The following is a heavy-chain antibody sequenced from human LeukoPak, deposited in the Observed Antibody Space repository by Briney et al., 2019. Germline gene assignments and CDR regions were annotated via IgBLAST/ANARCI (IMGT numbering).Heavy chain of an antibody. CDR3: ARDRPSSSSAVRAFDI. D-gene: IGHD6-6*01. J-gene: IGHJ3*02. CDR1: GGTFSSYA. Sequence: SVKVSCKASGGTFSSYAISWVRQAPGQGLEWMGGIIPIFGTANYAQKFQGRVTITTDESTSTAYMELSSLRSEDTVVYYCARDRPSSSSAVRAFDIWGQGTMVTVSS. CDR2: IIPIFGTA. V-gene: IGHV1-69*05.